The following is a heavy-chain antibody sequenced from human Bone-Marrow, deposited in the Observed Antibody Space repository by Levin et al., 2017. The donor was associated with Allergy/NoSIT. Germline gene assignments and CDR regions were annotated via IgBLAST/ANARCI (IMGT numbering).Heavy chain of an antibody. CDR1: GFTFSSYG. J-gene: IGHJ4*02. CDR3: AKEEDYYDSSGYPGDY. D-gene: IGHD3-22*01. CDR2: ISYDGSNK. V-gene: IGHV3-30*18. Sequence: PGGSLRLSCAASGFTFSSYGMHWVRQAPGKGLEWVAVISYDGSNKYYADSVKGRFTISRDNSKNTLYLQMNSLRAEDTAVYYCAKEEDYYDSSGYPGDYWGQGTLVTVSS.